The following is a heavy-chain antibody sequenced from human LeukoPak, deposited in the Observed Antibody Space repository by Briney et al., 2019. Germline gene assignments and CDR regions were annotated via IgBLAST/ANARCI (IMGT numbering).Heavy chain of an antibody. Sequence: PGGSLRLSCAASGFTFTNYGMNWVRQPPGKGLEWGSSISSSGTSIDYADSVKGRFTVSRDSATISLYLQMNSLRAEGTAVYYCARTAKDIVIVPPSYYMDVWGKGTTVTVSS. CDR1: GFTFTNYG. D-gene: IGHD2-2*01. CDR2: ISSSGTSI. J-gene: IGHJ6*03. CDR3: ARTAKDIVIVPPSYYMDV. V-gene: IGHV3-21*01.